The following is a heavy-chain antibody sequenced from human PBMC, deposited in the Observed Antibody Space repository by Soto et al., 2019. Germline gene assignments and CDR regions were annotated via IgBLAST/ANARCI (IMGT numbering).Heavy chain of an antibody. J-gene: IGHJ5*02. D-gene: IGHD2-2*01. CDR1: GGSISSGGYY. V-gene: IGHV4-31*03. CDR2: IYYSGST. CDR3: ARTPLGYCSSTSCYVGWFDP. Sequence: QVQLQESGPGLVKPSQTLSLTCTVSGGSISSGGYYWSWIRQHPGKGLEWIGYIYYSGSTYYNPSLKSRVTKSVDTSKNHFSLKLSSVTAADTAVYYCARTPLGYCSSTSCYVGWFDPWGQGTLVTVSS.